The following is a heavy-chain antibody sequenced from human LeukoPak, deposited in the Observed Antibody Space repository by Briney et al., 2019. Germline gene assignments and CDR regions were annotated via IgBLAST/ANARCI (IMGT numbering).Heavy chain of an antibody. D-gene: IGHD5-18*01. CDR1: GGSISSSSYY. CDR2: IYYSGST. Sequence: SETLSLTCTVSGGSISSSSYYWGWIRQPPGKGLEWIGSIYYSGSTYYNPSLKSRVTISVDTSKNQFSLKLSSVTAADTAVYYCARVSGAAMDPFDYWGQGTLVTVSS. V-gene: IGHV4-39*07. J-gene: IGHJ4*02. CDR3: ARVSGAAMDPFDY.